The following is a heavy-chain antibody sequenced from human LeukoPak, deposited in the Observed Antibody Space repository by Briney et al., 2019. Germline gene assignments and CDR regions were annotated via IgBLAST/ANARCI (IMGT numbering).Heavy chain of an antibody. CDR3: ARDGGWLQLIPGDY. Sequence: PGGSLRLSCAGSGFTFDNYAMHWVRQAPGKGLEWVSGISWNGGSIGYADSVKGRFTISRDNAKNSLYLQMSSLRAEDTAVYYCARDGGWLQLIPGDYWGQGTLVTVSS. CDR2: ISWNGGSI. CDR1: GFTFDNYA. D-gene: IGHD5-24*01. V-gene: IGHV3-9*01. J-gene: IGHJ4*02.